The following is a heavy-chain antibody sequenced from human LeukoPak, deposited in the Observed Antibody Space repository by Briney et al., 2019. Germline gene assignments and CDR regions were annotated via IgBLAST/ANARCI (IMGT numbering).Heavy chain of an antibody. J-gene: IGHJ4*02. Sequence: GSLRLSCAASGFTFSSYWMSWVRQAPGKGLEWVANIKQDGSEKYYVDSVKGRFTISRDNAKNSLYLQMNSLRAEDTAVYYCARDPTPFSGSYWDYWGQGTLVTVSS. V-gene: IGHV3-7*01. D-gene: IGHD1-26*01. CDR2: IKQDGSEK. CDR3: ARDPTPFSGSYWDY. CDR1: GFTFSSYW.